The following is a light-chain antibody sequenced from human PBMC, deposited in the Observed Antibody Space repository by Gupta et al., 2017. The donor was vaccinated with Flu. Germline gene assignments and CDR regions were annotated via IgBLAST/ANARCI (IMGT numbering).Light chain of an antibody. CDR1: SSDIGTYDF. CDR3: NSFTTRSNHYV. V-gene: IGLV2-14*01. Sequence: QSALTQPASVSGSPGQSIAISCTGSSSDIGTYDFVSWHQQRPGKAPKVIIYEVTRRPSGVSDRFSGSKSGNMASLTISGLQPEDEADYYCNSFTTRSNHYVFGTGTRVTVI. CDR2: EVT. J-gene: IGLJ1*01.